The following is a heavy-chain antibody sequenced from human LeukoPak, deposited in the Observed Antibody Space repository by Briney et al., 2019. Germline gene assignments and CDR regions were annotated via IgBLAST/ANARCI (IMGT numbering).Heavy chain of an antibody. CDR1: GFTFSSYG. Sequence: GGSLRLSCAASGFTFSSYGIHWVRQAPGKGLEWVAFIRHDGSNKYYADSVKGRFTISRDNSKSTLYLQMNSLRAEDTAVYYCARISGDYPAFDYWGQGTLVTVSS. J-gene: IGHJ4*02. V-gene: IGHV3-30*02. CDR2: IRHDGSNK. CDR3: ARISGDYPAFDY. D-gene: IGHD4-17*01.